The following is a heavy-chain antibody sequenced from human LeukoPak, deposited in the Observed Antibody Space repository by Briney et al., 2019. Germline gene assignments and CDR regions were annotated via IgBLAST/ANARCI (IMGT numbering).Heavy chain of an antibody. CDR1: GYTFTGYY. Sequence: ASVKASCKASGYTFTGYYMHWVRQAPGQGLEWMGWINPNSGGTNYAQKFQGRVTMTRDTSISTAYMELSRLRSDDTAVYYCARRGRFGGRDGGEGFDLWGQGTMVTVSS. V-gene: IGHV1-2*02. J-gene: IGHJ3*01. CDR2: INPNSGGT. D-gene: IGHD3-16*01. CDR3: ARRGRFGGRDGGEGFDL.